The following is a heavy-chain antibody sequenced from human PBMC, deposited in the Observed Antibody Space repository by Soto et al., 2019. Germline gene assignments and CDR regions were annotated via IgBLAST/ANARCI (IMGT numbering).Heavy chain of an antibody. V-gene: IGHV4-31*03. CDR2: IYYSGST. J-gene: IGHJ4*02. CDR3: ASSHYDYIWGSYRYSAYFDY. CDR1: GGSISSGGYY. Sequence: SETLSLTCTVSGGSISSGGYYWSWIRQHPGKGLEWIGYIYYSGSTYYNPSLKSRVTISVDTSKNQFSLKLSSVTAADTAVYYCASSHYDYIWGSYRYSAYFDYWGQGTLVTVSS. D-gene: IGHD3-16*02.